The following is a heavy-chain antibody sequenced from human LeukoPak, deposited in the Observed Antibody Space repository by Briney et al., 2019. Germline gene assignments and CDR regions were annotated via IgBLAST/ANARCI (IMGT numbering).Heavy chain of an antibody. CDR2: IYTSGST. CDR1: GGSISSGSYY. J-gene: IGHJ4*02. Sequence: SETLSLTCTVSGGSISSGSYYWSWIRQPAGKGLEWIGRIYTSGSTNYNPSLKSRVTISVDTSKNQFSLKLSSVTAADTAVYYCARLKLWFGERDFWGQGTLVTVSS. CDR3: ARLKLWFGERDF. V-gene: IGHV4-61*02. D-gene: IGHD3-10*01.